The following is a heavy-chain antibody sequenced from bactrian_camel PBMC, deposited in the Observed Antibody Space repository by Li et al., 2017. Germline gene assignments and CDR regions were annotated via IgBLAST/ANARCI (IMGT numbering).Heavy chain of an antibody. Sequence: QVQLVESGGGSVRAGGSLSLSCAGSGFTHSVCTMGWYRQTPGKERVVVSTILSDRTYYGDSVKGRFTISRDNAKNTLYLQLNNLEIEDTAMYYCVKDLSVVVFVGFGHWGQGTQVTVS. CDR2: ILSDRT. V-gene: IGHV3S55*01. CDR3: VKDLSVVVFVGFGH. CDR1: GFTHSVCT. J-gene: IGHJ6*01. D-gene: IGHD7*01.